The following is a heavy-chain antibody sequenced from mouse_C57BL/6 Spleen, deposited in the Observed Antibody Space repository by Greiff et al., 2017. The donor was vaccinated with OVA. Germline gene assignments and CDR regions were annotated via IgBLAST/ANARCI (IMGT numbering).Heavy chain of an antibody. V-gene: IGHV1-50*01. CDR1: GYTFTSYW. CDR3: ARGLGRGFDY. CDR2: IDPADSYT. D-gene: IGHD4-1*01. J-gene: IGHJ2*01. Sequence: QVQLQQPGAELVKPGASVKLSCKASGYTFTSYWMQWVNQRPGQGLEWIGEIDPADSYTNYNQKFKGKATLTVDTYSSTAYMQLSSQTSEDAAVYYCARGLGRGFDYWGQGTTLTVSS.